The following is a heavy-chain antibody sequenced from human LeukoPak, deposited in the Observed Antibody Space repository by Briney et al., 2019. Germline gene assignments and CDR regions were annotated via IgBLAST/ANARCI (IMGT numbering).Heavy chain of an antibody. J-gene: IGHJ3*02. Sequence: GGSLRLSCAASGFTFSSYGMHWVRQAPGKGLEWVAVIWYDGSNKYYADSVKGRFTISRDNSKNTLYLQMNSLRAEDTAVYYCARDQDSSGSHAFDIWGQGTMVIVSS. CDR1: GFTFSSYG. D-gene: IGHD3-22*01. CDR3: ARDQDSSGSHAFDI. CDR2: IWYDGSNK. V-gene: IGHV3-33*01.